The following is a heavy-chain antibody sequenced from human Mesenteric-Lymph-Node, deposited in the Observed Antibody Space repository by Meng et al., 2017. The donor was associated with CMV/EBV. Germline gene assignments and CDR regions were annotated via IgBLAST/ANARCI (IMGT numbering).Heavy chain of an antibody. CDR1: GFTFSSYG. V-gene: IGHV3-30-3*02. CDR3: AKMNDLDF. Sequence: GESLKISCAASGFTFSSYGMHWVRHGPGKGLQWVAGISFDGTERHYADSVKGRFTISRDNSQSILSLQMSSLRLDDTAVYYCAKMNDLDFWGQGTLVTVSS. CDR2: ISFDGTER. J-gene: IGHJ4*01.